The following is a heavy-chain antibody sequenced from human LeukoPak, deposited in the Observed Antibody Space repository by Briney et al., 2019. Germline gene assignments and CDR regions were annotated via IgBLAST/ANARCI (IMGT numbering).Heavy chain of an antibody. CDR2: ISVYNGNT. CDR3: ARNRLLWFGELLGSFDY. V-gene: IGHV1-18*01. CDR1: GYTFTSYG. J-gene: IGHJ4*02. D-gene: IGHD3-10*01. Sequence: GASVKVSCKASGYTFTSYGISWVRQAPGQGLEWMGWISVYNGNTNYAQKLQGRVTMTTDTSTSTAYMELRSLRSDDTAVYYCARNRLLWFGELLGSFDYWGQGTLVTVSS.